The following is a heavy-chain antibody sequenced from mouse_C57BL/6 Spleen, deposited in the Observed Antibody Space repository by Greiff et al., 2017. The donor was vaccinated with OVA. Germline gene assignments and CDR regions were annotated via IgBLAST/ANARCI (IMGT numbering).Heavy chain of an antibody. CDR1: GYTFTSYW. V-gene: IGHV1-50*01. J-gene: IGHJ2*01. CDR3: ASWDSYFDY. Sequence: QVQLQQPGAELVKPGASVKLSCKASGYTFTSYWMQWVKQRPGQGLEWIGEIDPSDSYTNYNQKFKGKATLTVDTSSSTAYLQLSSLTSEDSAVYYCASWDSYFDYWGQGTTLTVSS. CDR2: IDPSDSYT. D-gene: IGHD4-1*01.